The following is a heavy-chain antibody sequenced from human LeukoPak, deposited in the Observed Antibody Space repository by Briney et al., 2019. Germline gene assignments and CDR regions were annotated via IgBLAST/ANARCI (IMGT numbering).Heavy chain of an antibody. D-gene: IGHD6-19*01. Sequence: PGGSLRLXCTASGFTFSSYEMNWVRQAPGKGLEWVSYISSSDSTIYYADSVKGRFTISRDNAKNSLYLQMNSLRAEDTAVYYCARADSSDWIFDYWGQGTLVTVSS. CDR1: GFTFSSYE. V-gene: IGHV3-48*03. CDR2: ISSSDSTI. CDR3: ARADSSDWIFDY. J-gene: IGHJ4*02.